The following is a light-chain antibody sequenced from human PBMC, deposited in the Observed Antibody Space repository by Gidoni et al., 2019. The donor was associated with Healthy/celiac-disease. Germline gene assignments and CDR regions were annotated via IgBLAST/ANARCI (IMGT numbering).Light chain of an antibody. CDR1: SSDVGSYNL. CDR3: CSYAGSSTFGVV. V-gene: IGLV2-23*03. CDR2: EGS. Sequence: QSALPQPASVSGSPGQSTTISCTGTSSDVGSYNLVSWYQQHPGKAPKLMIYEGSKRPSGVSNRFSGSKSGNTASLTISGLQAEDEADYYCCSYAGSSTFGVVFGGGTKLTVL. J-gene: IGLJ2*01.